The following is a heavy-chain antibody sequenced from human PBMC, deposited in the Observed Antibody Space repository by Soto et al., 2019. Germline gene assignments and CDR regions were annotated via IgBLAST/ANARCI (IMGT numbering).Heavy chain of an antibody. D-gene: IGHD1-26*01. CDR1: GFTVSSNY. V-gene: IGHV3-66*01. Sequence: PGGSLRLSCAASGFTVSSNYMSWVRQAPGKGLEWVSVIYSGGSTYYADSVKGRFTISRDNSKNTLYLQMNSLGVEDTAVYYCARDFVVGGPTINYYYGMDVWGQGTTVTVSS. CDR3: ARDFVVGGPTINYYYGMDV. CDR2: IYSGGST. J-gene: IGHJ6*02.